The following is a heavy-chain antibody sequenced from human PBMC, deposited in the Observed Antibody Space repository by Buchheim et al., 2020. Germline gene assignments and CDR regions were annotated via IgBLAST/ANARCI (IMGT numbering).Heavy chain of an antibody. V-gene: IGHV4-30-2*01. CDR3: ARFPTAGTVY. J-gene: IGHJ4*02. D-gene: IGHD6-13*01. CDR1: GGSISSGGYS. Sequence: QLQLQESGSRLVKPSQTLSLTCAVSGGSISSGGYSWSWIRQPPGKGLEWIGYIYHSGSTYYNPSLKSRGTISVDRSKNQFSLKLSSVTAADTAVYYCARFPTAGTVYWGQGTL. CDR2: IYHSGST.